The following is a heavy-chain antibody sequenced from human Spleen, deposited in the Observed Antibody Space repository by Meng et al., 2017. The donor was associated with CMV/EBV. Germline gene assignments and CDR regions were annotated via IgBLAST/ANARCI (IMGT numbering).Heavy chain of an antibody. Sequence: GSLRLSCTVSGGSVSSGSYYWSWIRQPPGKGLEWIGYIYYSGSTNYNPSLKSRVTISVDTSKNQFSLKLSSVTAADTAVYYCARDVVLSVRYDFWDHWGQGTLVTVSS. D-gene: IGHD3-3*01. CDR1: GGSVSSGSYY. CDR2: IYYSGST. J-gene: IGHJ4*02. CDR3: ARDVVLSVRYDFWDH. V-gene: IGHV4-61*01.